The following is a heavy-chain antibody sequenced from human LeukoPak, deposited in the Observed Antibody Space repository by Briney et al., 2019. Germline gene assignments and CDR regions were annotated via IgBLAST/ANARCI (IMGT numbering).Heavy chain of an antibody. Sequence: GGSLRLSCAASGFTFSSYAMSWVRQAPGKGLEWVSAISGSGGSTYYADSVKGRFTISRDNSKNTLYLQMNSLRAEDTAVYYCAKAPGVYYYYGMDVWGQGTTVTVSS. CDR1: GFTFSSYA. V-gene: IGHV3-23*01. J-gene: IGHJ6*02. D-gene: IGHD3-10*01. CDR3: AKAPGVYYYYGMDV. CDR2: ISGSGGST.